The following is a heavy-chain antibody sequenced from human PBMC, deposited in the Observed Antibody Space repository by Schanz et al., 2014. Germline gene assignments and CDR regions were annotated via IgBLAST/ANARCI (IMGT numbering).Heavy chain of an antibody. CDR1: GFPFSDYF. J-gene: IGHJ4*02. Sequence: QVQLVDSGGGLVKPGGSLRLSCTASGFPFSDYFMAWIRQPPGRGLEWVSYVSSSSSYTYYADSMKGRFTVSRDNAENALYLQMNSLRAEDTGLYFCARGGSGSHYRLDYWGQGTLVTVSS. D-gene: IGHD1-26*01. CDR3: ARGGSGSHYRLDY. V-gene: IGHV3-11*06. CDR2: VSSSSSYT.